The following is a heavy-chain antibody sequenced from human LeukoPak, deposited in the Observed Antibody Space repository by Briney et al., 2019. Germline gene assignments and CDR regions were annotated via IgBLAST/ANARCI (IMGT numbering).Heavy chain of an antibody. J-gene: IGHJ4*02. D-gene: IGHD6-13*01. CDR2: ISYDGSSK. V-gene: IGHV3-30-3*01. CDR1: GFTFSSYA. Sequence: GRSLRLSCAASGFTFSSYAMHWVRQAPGKGLEWVAVISYDGSSKYYADSVKGRFTISRDNSKNTLYLQMNSLRAEDTAVYYCARDWSRGIAAAGTGPLDYWGQGTLVTVSS. CDR3: ARDWSRGIAAAGTGPLDY.